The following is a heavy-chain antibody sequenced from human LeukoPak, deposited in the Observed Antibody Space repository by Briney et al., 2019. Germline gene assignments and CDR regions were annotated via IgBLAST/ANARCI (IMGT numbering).Heavy chain of an antibody. J-gene: IGHJ4*02. CDR1: GFTFSSYS. D-gene: IGHD2-15*01. Sequence: GGSLRLSCAASGFTFSSYSMNWVRQAPGKGLEWVSSISSSSSYIYYADSVKGRFTISRDNAKNSLYLQMNSLRAEDTAVYYCARIALPSGSWDYWGQGTLVTVSS. V-gene: IGHV3-21*01. CDR2: ISSSSSYI. CDR3: ARIALPSGSWDY.